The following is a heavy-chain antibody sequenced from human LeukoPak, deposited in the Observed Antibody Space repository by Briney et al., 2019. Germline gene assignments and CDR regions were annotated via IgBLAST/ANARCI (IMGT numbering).Heavy chain of an antibody. V-gene: IGHV3-9*01. D-gene: IGHD6-13*01. J-gene: IGHJ4*02. CDR3: ARETPQSSSWTAFDY. CDR1: GFTFDDYA. CDR2: ITWNSDNI. Sequence: GGSLRLSCAASGFTFDDYAMHWVRQAPGKGLEWVSGITWNSDNIEYADSVKGRFTISRDNAKNSLSLQMNSLRAEDTAVYYCARETPQSSSWTAFDYWGQGTLVTVSS.